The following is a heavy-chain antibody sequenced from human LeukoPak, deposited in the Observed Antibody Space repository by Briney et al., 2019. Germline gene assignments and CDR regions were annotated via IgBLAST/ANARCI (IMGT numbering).Heavy chain of an antibody. Sequence: SETLSLTCAVSGDSITSHSWWSWVRQPPGKGLEWIGEVHHGGASNYDPSLESRVTISVDKSKNRFSLNLRSVTATDTAVYYCARHTRPGYGGSENAFDIWGQGTMVTVSS. CDR1: GDSITSHSW. J-gene: IGHJ3*02. D-gene: IGHD5-12*01. CDR3: ARHTRPGYGGSENAFDI. V-gene: IGHV4-4*02. CDR2: VHHGGAS.